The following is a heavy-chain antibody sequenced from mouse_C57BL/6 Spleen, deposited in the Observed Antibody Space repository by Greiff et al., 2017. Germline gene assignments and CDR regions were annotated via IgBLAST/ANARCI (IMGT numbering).Heavy chain of an antibody. CDR2: IYPGSGNT. CDR1: GYSFTSYY. CDR3: ARGLGMFAY. Sequence: VQGVESGPELVKPGASVKISCKASGYSFTSYYIHWVKQRPGQGLAWIGWIYPGSGNTKYHEKFKGKATLTADTASSTAYMQLSSLNSEDSAVYYCARGLGMFAYWGQGTLVTVSA. D-gene: IGHD4-1*01. V-gene: IGHV1-66*01. J-gene: IGHJ3*01.